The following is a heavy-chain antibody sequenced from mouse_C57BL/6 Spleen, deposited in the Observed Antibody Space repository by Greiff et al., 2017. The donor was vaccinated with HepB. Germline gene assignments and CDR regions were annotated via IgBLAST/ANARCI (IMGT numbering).Heavy chain of an antibody. J-gene: IGHJ4*01. CDR1: GFTFSDYY. CDR3: ARLYDYDNYYAMDY. V-gene: IGHV5-16*01. Sequence: EVQLVESEGGLVQPGSSMKLSCTASGFTFSDYYMAWVRQVPEKGLEWVANINYDGSSTYYLDSLKSRFIISRDNAKNILYLQMSSLKSEDTATYYCARLYDYDNYYAMDYWGQGTSVTVSS. D-gene: IGHD2-4*01. CDR2: INYDGSST.